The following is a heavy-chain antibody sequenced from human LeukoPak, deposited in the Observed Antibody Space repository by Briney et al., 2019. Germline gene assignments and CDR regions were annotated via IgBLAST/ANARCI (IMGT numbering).Heavy chain of an antibody. D-gene: IGHD3-22*01. J-gene: IGHJ6*02. CDR1: GFIFSNSG. CDR2: IQTDGNPK. CDR3: ARETSSEIIGGMDV. Sequence: PGGSLRLSCAASGFIFSNSGMHWVRQAPGKGLEWVAFIQTDGNPKYYADSVRGRFTISRDNFKKTCYLQMDSLRVEDTAVYYGARETSSEIIGGMDVRGQGTTVTVTS. V-gene: IGHV3-30*02.